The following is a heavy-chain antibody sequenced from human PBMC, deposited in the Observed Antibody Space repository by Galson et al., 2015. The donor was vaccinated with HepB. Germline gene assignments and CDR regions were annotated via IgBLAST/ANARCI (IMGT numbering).Heavy chain of an antibody. V-gene: IGHV1-69*04. D-gene: IGHD3-10*01. CDR1: GGTFNRGS. J-gene: IGHJ5*02. CDR2: IIPIVDIT. Sequence: SVKVSCKASGGTFNRGSVTWVRQAPGQGLEWMGRIIPIVDITNYAQRFQGRVTITADKSTTTVYMELNSLSSEDTAVYYCATDMLPGSYDKNWFDPWGQGTRVTVSS. CDR3: ATDMLPGSYDKNWFDP.